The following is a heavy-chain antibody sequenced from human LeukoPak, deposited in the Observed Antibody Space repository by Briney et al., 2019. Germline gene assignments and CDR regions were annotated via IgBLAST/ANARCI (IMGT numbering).Heavy chain of an antibody. Sequence: GGSLRLSCAASGFTFSSYAMNWVRQAPGKGLEWVSAISGGGTRTNYADSVKGRFTISRDNSKNTLYLQMNNLRAEDTAVYYCARDSSTNYDIPKYGMDVWGQGTTVTVSS. CDR2: ISGGGTRT. V-gene: IGHV3-23*01. J-gene: IGHJ6*02. CDR3: ARDSSTNYDIPKYGMDV. CDR1: GFTFSSYA. D-gene: IGHD3-9*01.